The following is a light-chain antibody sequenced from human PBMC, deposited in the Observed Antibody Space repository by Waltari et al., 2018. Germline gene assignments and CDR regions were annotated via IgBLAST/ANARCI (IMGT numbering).Light chain of an antibody. J-gene: IGKJ1*01. CDR3: QQYNTYSRT. V-gene: IGKV1-5*01. CDR1: QSLSNW. CDR2: GAS. Sequence: DIQMTQSPSTLSASIGDRVTITCRASQSLSNWLAWYQPKPGKAPKLLIYGASSLESGVPSRFSGSGSGTEFTLTISSLQPDDFATYYCQQYNTYSRTFGQGTTVEVK.